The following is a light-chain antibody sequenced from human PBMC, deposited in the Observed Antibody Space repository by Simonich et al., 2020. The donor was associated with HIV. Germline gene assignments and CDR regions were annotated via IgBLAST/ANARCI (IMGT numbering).Light chain of an antibody. Sequence: DIQMTQSPSTLSASVGDRVTITCRASQSIRSWLAWYQQKPGKAPKLLIYAASSLQSGVPSRFSGSGSGTDFTLTISSLQPEDFATYYCQQSYSTTFGGGTKVEIK. V-gene: IGKV1-39*01. CDR3: QQSYSTT. CDR1: QSIRSW. CDR2: AAS. J-gene: IGKJ4*01.